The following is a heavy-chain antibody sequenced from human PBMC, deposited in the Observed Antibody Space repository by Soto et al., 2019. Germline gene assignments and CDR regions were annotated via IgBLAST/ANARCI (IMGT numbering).Heavy chain of an antibody. V-gene: IGHV3-30-3*01. Sequence: QVQLVESGGSVVQPGRSLRLSCAASGFTFSSYTLHWVRQAPGKGLEWVALISYDGSNKYYANSVKGRFTISRDNSKNTIYLQMNSMRPEDTALFYCARGPYDFWSGYIADAFDVWGQGTMVTVSS. D-gene: IGHD3-3*01. CDR3: ARGPYDFWSGYIADAFDV. CDR1: GFTFSSYT. CDR2: ISYDGSNK. J-gene: IGHJ3*01.